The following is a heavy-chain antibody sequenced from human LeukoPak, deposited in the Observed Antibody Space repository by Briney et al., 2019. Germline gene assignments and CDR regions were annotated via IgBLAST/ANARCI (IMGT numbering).Heavy chain of an antibody. CDR2: INHSGST. CDR1: GGSFSGYY. J-gene: IGHJ4*02. CDR3: ARGGLRHFDWLLQEFDY. V-gene: IGHV4-34*01. Sequence: SETLSLTCAVYGGSFSGYYWSWIRQPPGKGLEWIGEINHSGSTNYNPSLKSRVTISVDTSKNQFSLKLSSVTAADTAVYYCARGGLRHFDWLLQEFDYWGQGTLVTVSS. D-gene: IGHD3-9*01.